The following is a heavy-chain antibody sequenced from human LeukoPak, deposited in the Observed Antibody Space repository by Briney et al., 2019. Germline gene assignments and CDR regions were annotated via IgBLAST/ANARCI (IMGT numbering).Heavy chain of an antibody. V-gene: IGHV3-74*01. D-gene: IGHD1-14*01. Sequence: GGSLRLSCAASGFTFSSYWMHWVRQAPGKGLVWVSRINTDGSSTSYADSVKGRFTISRDNAKNSLYLQMYSLRAEDTAVYYCARVGSGYFDYWGQGTLVTVSS. CDR1: GFTFSSYW. CDR3: ARVGSGYFDY. CDR2: INTDGSST. J-gene: IGHJ4*02.